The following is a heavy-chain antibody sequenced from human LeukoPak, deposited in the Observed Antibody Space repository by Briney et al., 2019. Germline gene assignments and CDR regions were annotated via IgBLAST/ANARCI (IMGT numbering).Heavy chain of an antibody. CDR3: ARPPTPMGKYYFDY. J-gene: IGHJ4*02. D-gene: IGHD7-27*01. Sequence: GASVKVSCKASGYTFTSYDINWVRQATGQGLEWMGWMNPNSGNTGYAQKFQGRVTMTRNTSISTAYMELSSLRSEDTAVYYCARPPTPMGKYYFDYWGQGTLVTVSS. V-gene: IGHV1-8*01. CDR2: MNPNSGNT. CDR1: GYTFTSYD.